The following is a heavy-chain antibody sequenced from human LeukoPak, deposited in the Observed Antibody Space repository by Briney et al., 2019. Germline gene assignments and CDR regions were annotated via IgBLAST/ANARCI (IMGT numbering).Heavy chain of an antibody. CDR3: AREQGALDS. Sequence: GGSLRLSCAASGFTFDDYAMHWVRQAPGKGLVWVSHVSSAGYTTRYADSVKGRFTISRDNANNMLYLQMNSLRAEDTAVYYCAREQGALDSWGQGTLVTVSS. J-gene: IGHJ4*02. V-gene: IGHV3-74*01. CDR1: GFTFDDYA. CDR2: VSSAGYTT.